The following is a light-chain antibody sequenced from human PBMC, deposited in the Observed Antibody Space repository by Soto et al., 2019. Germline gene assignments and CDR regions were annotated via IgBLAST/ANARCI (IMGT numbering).Light chain of an antibody. J-gene: IGKJ2*01. CDR2: DSS. Sequence: DIVLTQSPATLSVSPGESATLSCRASQSVSRAFAWYQQVPGQAPRLLIYDSSTRATGVPARFSGSGSGTQFNLTISSLQSEDFAVYYCQQYNNWAPRYTFGQGTKLQI. V-gene: IGKV3-15*01. CDR1: QSVSRA. CDR3: QQYNNWAPRYT.